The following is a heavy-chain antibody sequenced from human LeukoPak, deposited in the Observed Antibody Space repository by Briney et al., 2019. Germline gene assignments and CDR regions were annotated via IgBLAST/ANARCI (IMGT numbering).Heavy chain of an antibody. V-gene: IGHV1-46*01. J-gene: IGHJ4*02. Sequence: ASVKVSCKASGYTFTSYYMHWVRQAPGQGPEWMGIINPSGGSTSYAQKFQGRVTMTRDTSTSTVYMELSSLRSEDTAVYYCARDPQIVVVPAAIGPQYYFDYWGQGTLVTVSS. CDR1: GYTFTSYY. CDR3: ARDPQIVVVPAAIGPQYYFDY. D-gene: IGHD2-2*02. CDR2: INPSGGST.